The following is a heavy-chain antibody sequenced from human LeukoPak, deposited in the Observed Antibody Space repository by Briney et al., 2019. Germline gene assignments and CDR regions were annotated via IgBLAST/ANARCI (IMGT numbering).Heavy chain of an antibody. Sequence: PVASVKVSCKASGYTFTGYYMHWVRQAPGQGLEWMGWINPNSGGTNYAQKFQGWVTMTRDTSISTAYMELSRLRSDDTAVYYCARAHYYGSGSYYPRGAFDIWGQGTMVTVSS. D-gene: IGHD3-10*01. CDR1: GYTFTGYY. CDR3: ARAHYYGSGSYYPRGAFDI. J-gene: IGHJ3*02. V-gene: IGHV1-2*04. CDR2: INPNSGGT.